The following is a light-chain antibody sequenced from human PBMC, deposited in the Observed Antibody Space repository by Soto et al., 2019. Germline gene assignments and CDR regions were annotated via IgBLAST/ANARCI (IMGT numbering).Light chain of an antibody. V-gene: IGLV2-14*01. CDR2: DVS. J-gene: IGLJ1*01. CDR3: DSFTVSYTYV. Sequence: QSVLTQPASVSGSPGQSVTISCTGTSGDVGAYDFVSWYQHHPGKAPRLVIYDVSRRPAGASDRFSGSKSGSTASLTISTLQAEDEADYYCDSFTVSYTYVFGSGTKLTVL. CDR1: SGDVGAYDF.